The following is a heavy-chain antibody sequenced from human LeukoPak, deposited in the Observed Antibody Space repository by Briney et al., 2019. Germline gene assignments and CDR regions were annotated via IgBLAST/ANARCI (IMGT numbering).Heavy chain of an antibody. D-gene: IGHD3-22*01. CDR1: GGSISSYY. J-gene: IGHJ3*02. CDR3: ARFYDSSGYYHHDAFDI. Sequence: PSETLSLTCTVSGGSISSYYWGSIRQPPGKGLEWIGYIYYSGSTNYNPSLKSRVTISVDTSKNQFSLKLSSVTAADTAVYYCARFYDSSGYYHHDAFDIWGQGTMVTVSS. CDR2: IYYSGST. V-gene: IGHV4-59*01.